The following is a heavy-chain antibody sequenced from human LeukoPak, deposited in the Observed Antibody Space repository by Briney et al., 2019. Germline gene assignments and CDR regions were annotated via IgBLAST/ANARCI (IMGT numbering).Heavy chain of an antibody. Sequence: PGGSLRLSCAASGFTVSSNYMSWVRQAPGKGLEWVSVIYSGGSTYYADSVMGRFTISRDNSKNTLYLQMNSLRAEDTAVYYCARAGRIAVAGYYYYGMDVWGKGTTVTVSS. D-gene: IGHD6-19*01. J-gene: IGHJ6*04. V-gene: IGHV3-53*01. CDR2: IYSGGST. CDR1: GFTVSSNY. CDR3: ARAGRIAVAGYYYYGMDV.